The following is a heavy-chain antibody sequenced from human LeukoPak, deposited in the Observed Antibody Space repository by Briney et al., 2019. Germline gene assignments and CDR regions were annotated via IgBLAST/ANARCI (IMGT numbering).Heavy chain of an antibody. CDR2: ISAYNGNT. D-gene: IGHD6-19*01. CDR1: GYTFTDYY. V-gene: IGHV1-18*04. Sequence: ASVKVSCKASGYTFTDYYMHWVRQAPGQGLEWMGWISAYNGNTNYAQKLQGRVTMTTDTSTSTAYMELRSLRSDDTAVYYCARVHGQWLVLGWFDPWGQGTLVTVSS. J-gene: IGHJ5*02. CDR3: ARVHGQWLVLGWFDP.